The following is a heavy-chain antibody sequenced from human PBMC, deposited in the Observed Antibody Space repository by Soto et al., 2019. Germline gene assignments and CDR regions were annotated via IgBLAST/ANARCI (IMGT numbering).Heavy chain of an antibody. CDR2: ISGSGGST. Sequence: EVQLLESGGGLVQPGGSLRLSCAASGFTFSSYAMSWVRQAPGKGLEWVSAISGSGGSTYYADSVKGRFAISRDNSKNTLYLQMNSLRAEDTAVYYCAKTLEEMLAVAGIGYWGQGTLVTVSS. CDR1: GFTFSSYA. J-gene: IGHJ4*02. D-gene: IGHD6-19*01. V-gene: IGHV3-23*01. CDR3: AKTLEEMLAVAGIGY.